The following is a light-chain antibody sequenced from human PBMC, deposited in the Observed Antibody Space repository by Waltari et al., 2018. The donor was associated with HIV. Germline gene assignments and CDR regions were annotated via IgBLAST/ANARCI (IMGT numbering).Light chain of an antibody. CDR3: QQFNRYPLT. J-gene: IGKJ4*01. CDR1: QAITSS. Sequence: AIQLTQSPSSLSASVGDRVTFTSRTSQAITSSLAWYQQKPGKSPKLLIFDASTLESGVPSRFSGSGSGTEFTLTISSLQPEDFATYYCQQFNRYPLTFGGGTKVEI. CDR2: DAS. V-gene: IGKV1-13*02.